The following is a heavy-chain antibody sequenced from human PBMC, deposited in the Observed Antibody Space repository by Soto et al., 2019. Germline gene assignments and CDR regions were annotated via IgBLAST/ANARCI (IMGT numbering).Heavy chain of an antibody. CDR1: GFSLSASGVG. J-gene: IGHJ5*02. D-gene: IGHD2-2*01. CDR2: IYWDDDK. CDR3: AHRGVVTYAAGFDP. Sequence: QITLKESGPTLVKPTQTLTLTCTFSGFSLSASGVGVGWIRQSPGKALQWLALIYWDDDKRYTPSLKSRLTITTDTSKNQVVLTMTNMDPVDTGTYYCAHRGVVTYAAGFDPWGQGTLVTVSS. V-gene: IGHV2-5*02.